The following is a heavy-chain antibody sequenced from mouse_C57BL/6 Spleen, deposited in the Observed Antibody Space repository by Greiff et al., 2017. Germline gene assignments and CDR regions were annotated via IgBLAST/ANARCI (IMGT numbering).Heavy chain of an antibody. CDR1: GFNIKDYY. V-gene: IGHV14-2*01. CDR3: ARRAIYYGYDVDY. CDR2: IDPEDGEN. J-gene: IGHJ2*01. D-gene: IGHD2-2*01. Sequence: EVQLQQSGAELVKPGASVKLSCTASGFNIKDYYMHWVKQRTEQGLEWIGRIDPEDGENKYAPKFPGKATITADTSSNTAYLQLSSLKSEDTAVYYCARRAIYYGYDVDYWGQGTTLTVSS.